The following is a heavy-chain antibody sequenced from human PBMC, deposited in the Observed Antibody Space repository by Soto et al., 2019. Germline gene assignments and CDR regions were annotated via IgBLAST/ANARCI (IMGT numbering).Heavy chain of an antibody. V-gene: IGHV4-30-4*08. CDR2: IYYNENT. D-gene: IGHD5-18*01. CDR1: GDSISGGNYY. CDR3: ARASGYSHGHFDF. J-gene: IGHJ4*02. Sequence: QVQLQESGPGLVKPSQTLSLTCTVSGDSISGGNYYWSWIRQLPGKGLEWIGYIYYNENTYYNPFLKSRVTISVDXSXXXXSXXXXXXXAXXXXXXYXARASGYSHGHFDFWGQGTLVTVSS.